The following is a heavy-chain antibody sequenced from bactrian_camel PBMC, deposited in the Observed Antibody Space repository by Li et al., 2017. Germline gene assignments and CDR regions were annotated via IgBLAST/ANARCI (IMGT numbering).Heavy chain of an antibody. J-gene: IGHJ6*01. D-gene: IGHD6*01. Sequence: VQLVESGGGLVQPGGSLRLSCAASGFTFGAYDMNWVRQAPGKGLEWVSGIHRGGGTTDYVASVKGRFTTSYDNAKNTLYLQMNSLKVEDTAVYFCAAEIPHGGTWSDFGYWGQGTQVTVS. CDR2: IHRGGGTT. CDR3: AAEIPHGGTWSDFGY. CDR1: GFTFGAYD. V-gene: IGHV3S40*01.